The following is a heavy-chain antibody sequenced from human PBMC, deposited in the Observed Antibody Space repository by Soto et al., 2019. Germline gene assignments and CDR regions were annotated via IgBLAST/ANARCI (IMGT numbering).Heavy chain of an antibody. J-gene: IGHJ4*02. Sequence: PGGSLRLSCAASGFTFYDYGMSWGRQAPGEGLEWVSGINWNGGSTGYADSVKGRFTISRDNAKNSLYLQMNSLRAEDTALYYCARLLYSPHYYGSGSPFDYWGQGTLVTVSS. V-gene: IGHV3-20*04. CDR3: ARLLYSPHYYGSGSPFDY. CDR2: INWNGGST. D-gene: IGHD3-10*01. CDR1: GFTFYDYG.